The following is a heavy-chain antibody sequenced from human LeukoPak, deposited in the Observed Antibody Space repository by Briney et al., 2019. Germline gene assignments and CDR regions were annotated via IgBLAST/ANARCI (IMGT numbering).Heavy chain of an antibody. CDR2: INPNSGGT. D-gene: IGHD6-19*01. CDR1: GYTFTGYY. CDR3: ARLPDSGAWFDN. J-gene: IGHJ4*02. Sequence: ASVKVSCKASGYTFTGYYMHWVRHAPGQGLERMGWINPNSGGTNYAQQFQGSVTMTRDTSSSTAYWELSRLRLDDTAVYYCARLPDSGAWFDNSGQGTLVTVSS. V-gene: IGHV1-2*02.